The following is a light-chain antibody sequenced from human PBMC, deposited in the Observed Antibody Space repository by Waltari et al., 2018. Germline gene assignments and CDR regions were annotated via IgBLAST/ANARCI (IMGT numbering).Light chain of an antibody. J-gene: IGKJ1*01. CDR1: QRVLYSSDNKNY. V-gene: IGKV4-1*01. CDR3: QQYYSIPWT. Sequence: DIVMTQSPDSLAVSLGERATVNCKSSQRVLYSSDNKNYLAWYQQKPGQPPKLRVYWAFTRESGVPERFSGSGSGTDFTLSINSLQAEDVAVYYCQQYYSIPWTFGQGTKVEIK. CDR2: WAF.